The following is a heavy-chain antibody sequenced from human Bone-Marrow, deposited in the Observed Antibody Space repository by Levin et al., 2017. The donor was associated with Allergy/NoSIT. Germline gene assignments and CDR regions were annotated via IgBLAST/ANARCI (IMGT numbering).Heavy chain of an antibody. CDR1: GYTFTNSD. Sequence: GASVKVSCKASGYTFTNSDINWVRQATGQGLEWMGWMNPDSGNTVYAQKFQGRVTMTRNITITTAYMELSSLTSEDTAVYFCAREGGFSYGSISGYYGMDVWGQGTTVTVSS. J-gene: IGHJ6*02. CDR2: MNPDSGNT. D-gene: IGHD5-18*01. CDR3: AREGGFSYGSISGYYGMDV. V-gene: IGHV1-8*01.